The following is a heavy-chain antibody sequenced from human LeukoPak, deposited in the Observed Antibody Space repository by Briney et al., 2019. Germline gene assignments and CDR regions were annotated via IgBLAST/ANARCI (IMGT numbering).Heavy chain of an antibody. D-gene: IGHD2-2*01. V-gene: IGHV3-7*01. Sequence: GGSLRLSCAASGFTFSNHWMNWVRQAPGKGLEWVANIKQDGSEKYYVDSVKGRFTISRDNAKNSLYLQMNSLRAEDTAVYYCARRGYQLLFPSLYYYYYMDVWGKGTTVTVSS. CDR2: IKQDGSEK. CDR3: ARRGYQLLFPSLYYYYYMDV. CDR1: GFTFSNHW. J-gene: IGHJ6*03.